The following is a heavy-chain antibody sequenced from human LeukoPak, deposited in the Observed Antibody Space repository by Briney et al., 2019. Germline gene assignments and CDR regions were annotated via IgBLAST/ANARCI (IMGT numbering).Heavy chain of an antibody. Sequence: QPGGSLRLSCAASGFTFDDYAMHWVRQAPGKGLEWVSGISWNSGSIGYADSVKGRFTISGDNAKNSLYLQMNSLRAEDTALYYCAKDTEGVVGAYFDYWGQGTLVTVSS. CDR1: GFTFDDYA. CDR2: ISWNSGSI. CDR3: AKDTEGVVGAYFDY. D-gene: IGHD2-15*01. J-gene: IGHJ4*02. V-gene: IGHV3-9*01.